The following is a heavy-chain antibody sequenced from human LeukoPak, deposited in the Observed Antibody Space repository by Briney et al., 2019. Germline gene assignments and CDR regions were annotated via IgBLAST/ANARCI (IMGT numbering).Heavy chain of an antibody. CDR3: ANWAGTPAGYFSGPLDY. J-gene: IGHJ4*02. D-gene: IGHD6-19*01. Sequence: GASVKVSCKASGGTFSSYAISWVRQAPGQGLEWMGWINPGNGNTKYSQKFQGRVTITRDTSASTAYMELSSLTSEDTAVYYCANWAGTPAGYFSGPLDYWGQGTLVTVSS. CDR1: GGTFSSYA. V-gene: IGHV1-3*01. CDR2: INPGNGNT.